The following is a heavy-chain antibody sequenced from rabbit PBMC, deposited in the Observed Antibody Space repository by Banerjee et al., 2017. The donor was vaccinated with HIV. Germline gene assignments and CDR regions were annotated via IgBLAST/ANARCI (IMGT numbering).Heavy chain of an antibody. CDR2: IGTSSGST. V-gene: IGHV1S40*01. J-gene: IGHJ2*01. CDR1: GFSFSSGYY. CDR3: ARSNRAGYGYGFDP. D-gene: IGHD6-1*01. Sequence: QSLEESGGDLVKPGASLTLTCKASGFSFSSGYYMCWVRQAPGKGLELIACIGTSSGSTWYASWVNGRFTISKTSTTVTLQMTSLTAADTATYFCARSNRAGYGYGFDPWGPGTLVTVS.